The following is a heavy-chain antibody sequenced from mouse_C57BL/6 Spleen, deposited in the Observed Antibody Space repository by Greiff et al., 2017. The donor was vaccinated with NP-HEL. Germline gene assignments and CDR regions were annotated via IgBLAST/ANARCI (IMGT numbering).Heavy chain of an antibody. J-gene: IGHJ4*01. V-gene: IGHV5-9-1*02. CDR2: ISSGGDYI. CDR1: GFTFSSYA. Sequence: EVKLMESGEGLVKPGGSLKLSCAASGFTFSSYAMSWVRQTPEKRLEWVAYISSGGDYIYYVDTVKGRFTISRDNARNTLYLQMSSLKSEDTAMYYCTRGGGNYNYAMDYWGQGTSVTVSS. D-gene: IGHD2-1*01. CDR3: TRGGGNYNYAMDY.